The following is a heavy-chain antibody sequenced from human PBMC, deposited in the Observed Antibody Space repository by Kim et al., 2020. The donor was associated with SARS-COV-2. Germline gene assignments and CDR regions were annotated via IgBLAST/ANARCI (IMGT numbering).Heavy chain of an antibody. J-gene: IGHJ4*02. Sequence: PSLKSRVTILLDKSTNQFSLELTSVTAADTAVYYCARDSPFFYGAGSFDYWGQGTLVTVSS. CDR3: ARDSPFFYGAGSFDY. V-gene: IGHV4-4*02. D-gene: IGHD3-10*01.